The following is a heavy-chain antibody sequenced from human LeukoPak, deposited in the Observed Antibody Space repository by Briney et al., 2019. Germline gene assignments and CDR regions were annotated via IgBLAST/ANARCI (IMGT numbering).Heavy chain of an antibody. CDR3: ARDYYDFWSGANYYYYYYVDV. V-gene: IGHV3-7*01. J-gene: IGHJ6*03. Sequence: GGSLRLSCAASGFTFSSYWMSWVRQAPGKGLEWVANIKQDGSEKYYVDSVKGRFTISRDNAKNSLYLQMNSLRAEDTAVYYCARDYYDFWSGANYYYYYYVDVWGKGTTVTVSS. CDR1: GFTFSSYW. D-gene: IGHD3-3*01. CDR2: IKQDGSEK.